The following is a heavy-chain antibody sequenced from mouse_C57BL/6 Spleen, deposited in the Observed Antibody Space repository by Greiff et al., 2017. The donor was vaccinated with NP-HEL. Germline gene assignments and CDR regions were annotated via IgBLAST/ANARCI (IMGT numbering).Heavy chain of an antibody. Sequence: VQLQESGPELVKPGASVKISCKASGYAFSSSWMNWVKQRPGKGLEWIGRIYPGDGDTNYNGKFKGKATLTADKSSSTAYMQLSSLTSEDSAVYFCAREGYYLYYYAMDYWGQGTSVTVSS. CDR2: IYPGDGDT. J-gene: IGHJ4*01. V-gene: IGHV1-82*01. D-gene: IGHD2-3*01. CDR3: AREGYYLYYYAMDY. CDR1: GYAFSSSW.